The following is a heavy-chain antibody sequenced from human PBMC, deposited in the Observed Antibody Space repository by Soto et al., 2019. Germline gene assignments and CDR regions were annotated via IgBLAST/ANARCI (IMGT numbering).Heavy chain of an antibody. D-gene: IGHD3-22*01. V-gene: IGHV4-31*03. Sequence: QVQLQESGPGLVKPSQTLSLTCTVSGGSISSGGYYWSWIRQHPGKGLEWIGYIYYSGSTYYNPSLKSRVTISVNPSKNKFSLKLSFGTAADTAVYYGGRLTYDSSVYGFDYGGQGPLVTAS. CDR3: GRLTYDSSVYGFDY. CDR2: IYYSGST. J-gene: IGHJ4*02. CDR1: GGSISSGGYY.